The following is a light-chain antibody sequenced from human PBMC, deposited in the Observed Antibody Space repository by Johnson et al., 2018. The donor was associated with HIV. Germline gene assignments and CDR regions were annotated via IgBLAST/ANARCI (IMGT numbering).Light chain of an antibody. V-gene: IGLV1-51*02. CDR2: ENN. Sequence: QAVLTQPPSVSAAPGQKVTISCSGSSSNIGNNYVSWYQQLPGTAPKLLIYENNKRPSGIPDRFSGSKSGTSATLVITGLQTGDEADYCCATWDSSLSTYVFGTGTKVTVL. CDR1: SSNIGNNY. J-gene: IGLJ1*01. CDR3: ATWDSSLSTYV.